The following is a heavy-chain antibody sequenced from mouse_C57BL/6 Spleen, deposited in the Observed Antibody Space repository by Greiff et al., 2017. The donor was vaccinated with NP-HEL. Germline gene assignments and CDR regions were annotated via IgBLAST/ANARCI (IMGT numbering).Heavy chain of an antibody. CDR1: GFTFSSYG. V-gene: IGHV5-6*02. D-gene: IGHD2-4*01. CDR2: ISSGGSYT. CDR3: ARRGYDYDEGYAMDY. Sequence: EVKLVESGGDLVKPGGSLKLSCAASGFTFSSYGMSWVRQTPDKRLEWVATISSGGSYTYYPDSVKGRFTISRDNAKNTLYLQMSSLKSEDTAMYYCARRGYDYDEGYAMDYWGQGTSVTVSS. J-gene: IGHJ4*01.